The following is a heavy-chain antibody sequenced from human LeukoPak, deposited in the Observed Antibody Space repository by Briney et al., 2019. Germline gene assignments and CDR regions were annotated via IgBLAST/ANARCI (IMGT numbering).Heavy chain of an antibody. D-gene: IGHD6-13*01. CDR2: INSGNNYI. J-gene: IGHJ6*03. CDR1: GFTFSSYS. Sequence: GGSLRLSCAASGFTFSSYSMNWVRQAPGKALEWVSSINSGNNYIYYADSVKGRFTISRDNAKNSLYLQMNSLRAEDTALYYCAKDIHPKAGSPSGYMDVWGKGTTVTISS. CDR3: AKDIHPKAGSPSGYMDV. V-gene: IGHV3-21*04.